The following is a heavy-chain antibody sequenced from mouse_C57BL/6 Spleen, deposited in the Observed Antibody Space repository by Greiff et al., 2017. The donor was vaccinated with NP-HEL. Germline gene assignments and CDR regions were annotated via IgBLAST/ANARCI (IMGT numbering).Heavy chain of an antibody. V-gene: IGHV1-82*01. Sequence: VQLQQSGPELVKPGASVKISCKASGYAFSSSWMNWVKQRPGKGLEWIGRIYPGDGDTNYNGKFKGKATLTADKSSSTAYMQLSSLTSEDSAVYFCARHYYGRVVWGTGTTVTVSS. CDR2: IYPGDGDT. D-gene: IGHD1-1*01. CDR1: GYAFSSSW. J-gene: IGHJ1*03. CDR3: ARHYYGRVV.